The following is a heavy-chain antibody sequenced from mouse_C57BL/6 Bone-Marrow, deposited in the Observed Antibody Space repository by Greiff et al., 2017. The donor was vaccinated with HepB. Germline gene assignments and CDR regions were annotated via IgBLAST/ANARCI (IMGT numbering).Heavy chain of an antibody. Sequence: VQLQQSGAELVRPGASVTLSCKASGYTFTDYEMHWVKQTPVHGLEWIGAIDPETGGTDYNQKFKGKAILTADKSSSTAYMELRSLTSEDSAVYYCTRKVLLHYAMDYWGQGTSVTVSS. CDR1: GYTFTDYE. CDR2: IDPETGGT. J-gene: IGHJ4*01. CDR3: TRKVLLHYAMDY. V-gene: IGHV1-15*01. D-gene: IGHD2-10*01.